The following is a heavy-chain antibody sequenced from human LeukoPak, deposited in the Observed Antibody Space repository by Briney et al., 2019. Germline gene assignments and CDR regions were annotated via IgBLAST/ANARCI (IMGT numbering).Heavy chain of an antibody. CDR3: ARAAHTTYVLGRYYYYAMDV. D-gene: IGHD3-10*01. Sequence: GGSLRLSCAASGFTFSSYTMDWVRQAPGKGLEWVARISYAGSNNYYADSVKGRFTISSDNPKNTLYLQMGSLRAEATAVYYCARAAHTTYVLGRYYYYAMDVWGQGTTVTVSS. CDR1: GFTFSSYT. J-gene: IGHJ6*02. CDR2: ISYAGSNN. V-gene: IGHV3-30-3*01.